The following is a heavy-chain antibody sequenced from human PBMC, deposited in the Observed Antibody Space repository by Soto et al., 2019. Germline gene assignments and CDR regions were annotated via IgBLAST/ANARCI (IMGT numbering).Heavy chain of an antibody. CDR3: ARDRKTWCSGNTCYEQDAFDI. J-gene: IGHJ3*02. Sequence: SETLSLTCTVSGGSISSYYWSWIRQPPGKGLEWIGYIYYSGSTNYNPSLKSRVTISIDTSKNQFSLKLSSVTAADTAVYYCARDRKTWCSGNTCYEQDAFDIWGQGTMVTVSS. CDR1: GGSISSYY. CDR2: IYYSGST. V-gene: IGHV4-59*01. D-gene: IGHD2-2*01.